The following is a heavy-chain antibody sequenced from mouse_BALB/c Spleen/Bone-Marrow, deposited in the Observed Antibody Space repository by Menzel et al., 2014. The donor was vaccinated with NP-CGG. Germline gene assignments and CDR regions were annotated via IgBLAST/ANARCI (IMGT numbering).Heavy chain of an antibody. CDR3: ASTSYGNYYFDY. V-gene: IGHV1S45*01. J-gene: IGHJ2*01. D-gene: IGHD2-10*02. CDR2: INPYNDYT. Sequence: VQLQQSRAELVRPGASVKISCKASGYTFTNHHINWVKRRPGQGLDWIGYINPYNDYTSYNQKFKGKATLTVDKSSSTAYMELSSLTSEVSAVYYCASTSYGNYYFDYWGQGTTLTVSS. CDR1: GYTFTNHH.